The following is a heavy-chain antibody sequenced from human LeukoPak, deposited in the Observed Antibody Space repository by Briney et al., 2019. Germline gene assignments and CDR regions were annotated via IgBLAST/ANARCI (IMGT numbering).Heavy chain of an antibody. V-gene: IGHV1-69*05. Sequence: ASVKVSCKASGGTFSSYAISWVRQAPGQGLEWMGGIIPIFGTANYAQKFQGRVTITTDESTSTAYMELSSLRSEDTAVYYCARGKVGARGVAAFDIWGQGTMVTVSS. CDR2: IIPIFGTA. CDR1: GGTFSSYA. J-gene: IGHJ3*02. CDR3: ARGKVGARGVAAFDI. D-gene: IGHD1-26*01.